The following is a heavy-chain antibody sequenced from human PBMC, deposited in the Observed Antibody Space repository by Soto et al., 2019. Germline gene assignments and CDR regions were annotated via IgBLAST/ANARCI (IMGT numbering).Heavy chain of an antibody. Sequence: ASVKVSCKASGFTFTSSAMQWVRQARGQRLEWIGWIVVGSGNTNYAQKFQERVTITRDMSTSTAYMELSSLRSEDTAVYYCAADLIGHSSWYAFDIWGQGTMVTVSS. D-gene: IGHD6-13*01. CDR2: IVVGSGNT. V-gene: IGHV1-58*02. J-gene: IGHJ3*02. CDR1: GFTFTSSA. CDR3: AADLIGHSSWYAFDI.